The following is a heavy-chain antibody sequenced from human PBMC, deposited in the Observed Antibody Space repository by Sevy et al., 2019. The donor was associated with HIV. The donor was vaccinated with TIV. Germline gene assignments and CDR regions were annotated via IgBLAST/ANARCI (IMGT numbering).Heavy chain of an antibody. V-gene: IGHV3-23*01. Sequence: GGSLRLSCTASGFTVSTYAMSWVRQAPGKGLEWVSGISGSASTTYYGGAAYYADSVKGRFTITRDNAKNTLYLEMNSLRDEDSAVFHCARGLLVRPRGDYWYFDIWGRGTLVTVSS. D-gene: IGHD2-8*02. CDR1: GFTVSTYA. J-gene: IGHJ2*01. CDR2: ISGSASTTYYGGAA. CDR3: ARGLLVRPRGDYWYFDI.